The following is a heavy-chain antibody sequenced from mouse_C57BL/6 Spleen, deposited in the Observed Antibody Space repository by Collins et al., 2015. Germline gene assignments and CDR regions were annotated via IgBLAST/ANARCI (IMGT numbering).Heavy chain of an antibody. J-gene: IGHJ1*03. CDR3: TREVYYYGSSYVRYFDV. D-gene: IGHD1-1*01. CDR1: GYTFTIYW. CDR2: IYPGNSDT. Sequence: SCKASGYTFTIYWMHWVKQRPGQGLEWIGAIYPGNSDTSYNQKFKGKAKLTAVTSASTAYMELSSLTNEDSAVYYCTREVYYYGSSYVRYFDVWGTGTTVTVSS. V-gene: IGHV1-5*01.